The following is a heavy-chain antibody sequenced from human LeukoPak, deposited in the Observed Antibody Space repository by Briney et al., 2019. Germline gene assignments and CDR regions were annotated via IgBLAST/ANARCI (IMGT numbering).Heavy chain of an antibody. J-gene: IGHJ4*02. CDR1: GYSISSGYY. CDR2: IYHSGNT. CDR3: ARGRIAALAFDY. D-gene: IGHD6-6*01. Sequence: SETLSLTCTVSGYSISSGYYWGWIRQPPGKGLEWIGSIYHSGNTYYNPSLKSRVTISVDTSKNQFSLKLSSVTAADTAVYYCARGRIAALAFDYWGQGTLVTVSS. V-gene: IGHV4-38-2*02.